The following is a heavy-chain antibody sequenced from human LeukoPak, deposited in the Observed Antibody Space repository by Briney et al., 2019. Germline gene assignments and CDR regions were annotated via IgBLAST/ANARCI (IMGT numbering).Heavy chain of an antibody. CDR3: ARHDSAVGALFI. J-gene: IGHJ4*02. CDR1: GGTISRYY. D-gene: IGHD1-26*01. Sequence: SETLSLTCTVSGGTISRYYWSWILQSPGGGLKWIGYIYSSGSTNSNPSLKSRVSISVDMSKNEFSLKLNSVTAADTAVYYCARHDSAVGALFIWGQGTLVTVSS. V-gene: IGHV4-59*08. CDR2: IYSSGST.